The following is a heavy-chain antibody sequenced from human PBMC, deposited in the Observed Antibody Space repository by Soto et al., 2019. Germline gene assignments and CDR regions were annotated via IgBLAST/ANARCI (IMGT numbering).Heavy chain of an antibody. D-gene: IGHD3-10*01. V-gene: IGHV3-7*01. CDR1: GFTFSTYW. J-gene: IGHJ4*02. CDR3: ARGGSESDY. CDR2: IKEDGSEK. Sequence: EVQLVESGGGLVQPGGSLRLSCAVSGFTFSTYWMTWVRQAPGKGLEWVANIKEDGSEKHYVDSVKGRFTISRDNAKNSLYLQMTSLRAEDTAVCFCARGGSESDYWGQGTLVTVSS.